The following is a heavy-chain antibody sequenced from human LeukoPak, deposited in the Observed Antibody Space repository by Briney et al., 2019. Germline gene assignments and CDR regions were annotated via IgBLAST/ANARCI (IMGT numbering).Heavy chain of an antibody. CDR1: GGTFSSYA. CDR2: IIPIFGTA. CDR3: ARGPVPAALYYYYYMDV. J-gene: IGHJ6*03. Sequence: SVKVSCKASGGTFSSYAISWVRQAPGQGLEWMGGIIPIFGTANYAQKFQGRVTITTDESTSTAYMELSSLRSEDTAVYYCARGPVPAALYYYYYMDVWGKGTTVTVSS. D-gene: IGHD2-2*01. V-gene: IGHV1-69*05.